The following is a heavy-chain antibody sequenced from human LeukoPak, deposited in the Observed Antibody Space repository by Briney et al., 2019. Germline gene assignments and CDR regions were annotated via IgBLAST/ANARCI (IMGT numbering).Heavy chain of an antibody. Sequence: SETLSLTCAVSGGSISSSNWWSWVRQPPGKGLEWIGEIYHSGSTNYNPSLKSRVTISVDKSKNQSSLKLSSVTAADTAVYYCASSPTIPAAMNYFDYWGQGTLVTVSS. V-gene: IGHV4-4*02. J-gene: IGHJ4*02. CDR1: GGSISSSNW. CDR2: IYHSGST. D-gene: IGHD2-2*01. CDR3: ASSPTIPAAMNYFDY.